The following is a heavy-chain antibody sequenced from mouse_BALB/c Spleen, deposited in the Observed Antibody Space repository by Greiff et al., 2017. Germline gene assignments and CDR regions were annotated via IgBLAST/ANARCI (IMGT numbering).Heavy chain of an antibody. J-gene: IGHJ3*01. D-gene: IGHD2-14*01. CDR3: ARAPLYYRYDEGFAY. CDR2: IDPENGNT. CDR1: GFNIKDYY. Sequence: EVKLVESGAELVRPGALVKLSCKASGFNIKDYYMHWVKQRPEQGLEWIGWIDPENGNTIYDPKFQGKASITADTSSNTAYLQLSSLTSEDTAVYYCARAPLYYRYDEGFAYWGQGTLVTVSA. V-gene: IGHV14-1*02.